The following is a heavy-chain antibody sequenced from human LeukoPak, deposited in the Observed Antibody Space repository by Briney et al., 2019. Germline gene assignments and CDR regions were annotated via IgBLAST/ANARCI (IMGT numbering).Heavy chain of an antibody. CDR2: INSDGSRS. D-gene: IGHD6-19*01. CDR1: GFTFSTYW. Sequence: GGSLRLSCAASGFTFSTYWMHWVRQAPGKGLVWVSRINSDGSRSTYADSVKGRFTISRDNAKNTLYLQMNSLRTEDTAVYYCARPETQYSSGLDGFDIWGQGTMVTVSS. V-gene: IGHV3-74*01. J-gene: IGHJ3*02. CDR3: ARPETQYSSGLDGFDI.